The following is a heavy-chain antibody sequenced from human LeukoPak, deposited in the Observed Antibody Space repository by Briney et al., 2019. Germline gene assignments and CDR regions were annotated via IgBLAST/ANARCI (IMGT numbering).Heavy chain of an antibody. J-gene: IGHJ6*02. CDR2: ISFDGSNK. CDR3: ARVLDIVVVVAATSGMDV. CDR1: GFTFSNYA. D-gene: IGHD2-15*01. Sequence: GGSLRLSCAASGFTFSNYATHWVRQAPGKGLEWVAVISFDGSNKYYADSVKGRFTISRDNSKNTLYLQMNSLRAEDTAVYYCARVLDIVVVVAATSGMDVWGQGTTVTVSS. V-gene: IGHV3-30*04.